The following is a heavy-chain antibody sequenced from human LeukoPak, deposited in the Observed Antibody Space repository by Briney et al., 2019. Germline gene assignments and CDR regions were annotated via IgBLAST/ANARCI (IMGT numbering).Heavy chain of an antibody. V-gene: IGHV3-30*18. CDR3: AKGPLRGTAAAIDY. CDR1: GFTFNNYG. J-gene: IGHJ4*02. CDR2: ISYDGGNK. D-gene: IGHD2-2*01. Sequence: PGKSLRLSCAASGFTFNNYGMHWVRQAPGKGLEWVVVISYDGGNKHYPDSVKGRFTISRDISTDTLWLQMDSLRTEDTAVYYCAKGPLRGTAAAIDYWGQGTLVTVSS.